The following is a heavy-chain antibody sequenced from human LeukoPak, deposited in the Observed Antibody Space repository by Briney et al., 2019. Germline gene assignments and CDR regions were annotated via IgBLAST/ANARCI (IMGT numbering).Heavy chain of an antibody. D-gene: IGHD2-21*01. V-gene: IGHV3-43*02. CDR3: AKAHGPVWYFDY. CDR1: GFTFDNFA. J-gene: IGHJ4*02. CDR2: ISGDGGST. Sequence: KPGGSLRLSCAAAGFTFDNFAMHWVRQAPGGGLEWVSLISGDGGSTYYADSVKGRFTISRDNSKNSLYLQMNSLRTDDTALYYCAKAHGPVWYFDYGGQGTRVTVTS.